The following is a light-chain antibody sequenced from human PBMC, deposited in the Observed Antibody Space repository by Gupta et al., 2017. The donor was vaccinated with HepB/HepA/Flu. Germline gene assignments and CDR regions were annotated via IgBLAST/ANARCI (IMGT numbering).Light chain of an antibody. Sequence: DIVLTQSPVTLPLPPGDRASLSCRASQSVSTYLAWYQQKPGQPPRLLFIDPSNRVAGIPDRFSGSSSEADFTLPNSRLEPEDYATYYYQQRSILPLCSFGQGTKLE. CDR3: QQRSILPLCS. J-gene: IGKJ2*04. V-gene: IGKV3-11*01. CDR2: DPS. CDR1: QSVSTY.